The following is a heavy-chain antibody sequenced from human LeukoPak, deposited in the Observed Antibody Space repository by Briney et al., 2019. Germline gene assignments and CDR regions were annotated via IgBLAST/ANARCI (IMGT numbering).Heavy chain of an antibody. D-gene: IGHD3-22*01. CDR3: ARSITMIVVVITPHYYGMDV. J-gene: IGHJ6*02. CDR2: IIPIFGTA. CDR1: GGTFSSYA. V-gene: IGHV1-69*13. Sequence: GASVKVSCKASGGTFSSYAISWVRQAPGQGLEWMGGIIPIFGTANYAQKFQGRVTITADESTSTAYMELSSLRSEDTAVLYCARSITMIVVVITPHYYGMDVWGQGTTVTVSS.